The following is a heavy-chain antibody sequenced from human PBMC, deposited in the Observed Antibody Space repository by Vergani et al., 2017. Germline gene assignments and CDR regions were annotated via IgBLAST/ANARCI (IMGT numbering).Heavy chain of an antibody. V-gene: IGHV1-3*01. J-gene: IGHJ3*02. CDR1: GGTFSSYA. CDR2: INAGNGNT. D-gene: IGHD2-21*01. CDR3: ASCGGDCYSGAFDI. Sequence: QVQLVQSGAEVKKPGSSVKVSCKASGGTFSSYAMHWVRQAPGQRLEWMGWINAGNGNTKYSQKFQGRVTITRDTSASTAYMELSSLRSEDTAVYYCASCGGDCYSGAFDIWGQGTMVTVSS.